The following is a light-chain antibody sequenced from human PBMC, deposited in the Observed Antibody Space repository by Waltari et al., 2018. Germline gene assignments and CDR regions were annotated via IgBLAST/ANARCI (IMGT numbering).Light chain of an antibody. V-gene: IGKV4-1*01. CDR1: ESVLYSSNNKNY. Sequence: DIVITQSPDSLAVSLGERATINCKSRESVLYSSNNKNYLAWYQQTPGQPPKLLIYWASTRESGVPDRFSGSGSGTDFTLTISSLQAEDVAVYYCQQYYSTPWTFGQGTKVEIK. CDR3: QQYYSTPWT. CDR2: WAS. J-gene: IGKJ1*01.